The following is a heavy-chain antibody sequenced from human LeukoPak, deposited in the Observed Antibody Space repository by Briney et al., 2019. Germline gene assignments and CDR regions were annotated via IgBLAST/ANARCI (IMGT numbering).Heavy chain of an antibody. CDR2: IYYSGST. J-gene: IGHJ6*03. CDR1: GGSISSSSYY. Sequence: PSETLSLTCTVSGGSISSSSYYWGWIRQPPGKGLEWIGSIYYSGSTYYNPSLKSRVTISVDTSKNQFSLKLSSVTAADTAVYYCAREKRFLEGPRYYYYMDVWGKGTTVTVSS. CDR3: AREKRFLEGPRYYYYMDV. D-gene: IGHD3-3*01. V-gene: IGHV4-39*02.